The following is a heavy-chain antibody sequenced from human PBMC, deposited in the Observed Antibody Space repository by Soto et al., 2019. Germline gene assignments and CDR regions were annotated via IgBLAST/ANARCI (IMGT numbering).Heavy chain of an antibody. CDR3: ARESNSASCGGDCYCDY. CDR1: GFTFSSYA. J-gene: IGHJ4*02. D-gene: IGHD2-21*02. V-gene: IGHV3-30-3*01. CDR2: ISYDGSNK. Sequence: SGGSLRLSCAASGFTFSSYAMHWVRQAPGKGLEWVAVISYDGSNKYYADSVKGRFTISRDNSKNTLYLQMNSLRAEDTAVYYCARESNSASCGGDCYCDYWGQGTLVTVSS.